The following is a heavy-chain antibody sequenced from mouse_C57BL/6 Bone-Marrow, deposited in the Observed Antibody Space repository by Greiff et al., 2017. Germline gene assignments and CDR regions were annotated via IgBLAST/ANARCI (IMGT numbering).Heavy chain of an antibody. CDR2: ISSGGSYT. D-gene: IGHD1-1*01. CDR3: ARNNYYGSSYPYCAIDY. V-gene: IGHV5-6*01. J-gene: IGHJ4*01. Sequence: EVQLVESGGDLVKPGGSLKLSCAASGFTFSSYGMSWVRQTPDKRLEWVATISSGGSYTYYPDSVKGRFNISRDNAKNTLYLQMSSLKSEDTAMYYGARNNYYGSSYPYCAIDYWGQGTSVTVSS. CDR1: GFTFSSYG.